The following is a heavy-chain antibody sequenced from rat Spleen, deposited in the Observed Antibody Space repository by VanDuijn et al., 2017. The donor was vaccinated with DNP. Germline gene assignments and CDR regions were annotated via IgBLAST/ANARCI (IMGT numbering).Heavy chain of an antibody. J-gene: IGHJ3*01. D-gene: IGHD1-12*01. CDR2: LSFDGSST. Sequence: EVQLVESGGGLVQPGRSLKLSCAASGFTFSDYAMAWVRQAPKKGLEWVAALSFDGSSTYYRDSVKGRFTISRDNAKSTLYLQMDSLRSEDTATYYCTRSDSYGFPYWGQGTLVTVSS. V-gene: IGHV5-7*01. CDR3: TRSDSYGFPY. CDR1: GFTFSDYA.